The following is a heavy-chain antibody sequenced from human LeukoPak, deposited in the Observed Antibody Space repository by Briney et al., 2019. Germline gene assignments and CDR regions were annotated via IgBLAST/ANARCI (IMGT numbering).Heavy chain of an antibody. CDR1: GGSISSYY. V-gene: IGHV4-59*12. J-gene: IGHJ4*02. D-gene: IGHD3-10*01. CDR2: IYYSGST. CDR3: ARARRITMVRGVMDYFDY. Sequence: SETLSLTCTVSGGSISSYYWSWIRQPPGKGLEWIGYIYYSGSTNYNPSLKSRVTISVDTSKNQFSLKLSSVTAADTAVYYCARARRITMVRGVMDYFDYWGQGTLVTVSS.